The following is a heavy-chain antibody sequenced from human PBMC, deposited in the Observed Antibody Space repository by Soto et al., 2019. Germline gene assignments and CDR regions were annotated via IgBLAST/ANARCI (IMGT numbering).Heavy chain of an antibody. CDR1: GGTFSSYA. J-gene: IGHJ6*02. CDR3: ARADGRFYYDFPTGYYGMDV. Sequence: QVQLVQSGAEVKKPGSSVKVSCKASGGTFSSYAISWVRQAPGQGLEWMGGIIPIFGTANYAQKFQGRVTITADKSTSTASMELRSLRSEDTSVYYCARADGRFYYDFPTGYYGMDVWGQGTTVTVSS. CDR2: IIPIFGTA. D-gene: IGHD3-3*01. V-gene: IGHV1-69*06.